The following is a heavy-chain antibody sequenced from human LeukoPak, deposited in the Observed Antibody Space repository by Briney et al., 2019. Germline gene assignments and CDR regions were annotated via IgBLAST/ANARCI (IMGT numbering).Heavy chain of an antibody. CDR1: GYTFTDYY. CDR3: ARANFLYCSSTTCLFDY. V-gene: IGHV1-2*02. D-gene: IGHD2-2*01. CDR2: INPNSGDT. Sequence: ASVKVSCKASGYTFTDYYLHWVRQAPGQGFEWMGWINPNSGDTNYAQKFQGRVTLTRDTSISTAHMEMSRLRSDDTAVYYCARANFLYCSSTTCLFDYWGQGTLVTVSS. J-gene: IGHJ4*02.